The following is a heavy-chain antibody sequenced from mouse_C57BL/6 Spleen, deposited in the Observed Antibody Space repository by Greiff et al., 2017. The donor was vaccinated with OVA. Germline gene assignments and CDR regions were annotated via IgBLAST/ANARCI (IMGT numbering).Heavy chain of an antibody. D-gene: IGHD1-1*01. CDR2: IDPNSGGT. Sequence: QVQLKQPGAELVKPGASVKLSCKASGYTFTSYWMHWVKQRPGRGLEWIGRIDPNSGGTKYNEKFKSKATLTVDKPSSTAYMQLSSLTSEDSAVYYCARGEGYYYGSSLYYYAMDYWGQGTSVTVSS. CDR1: GYTFTSYW. V-gene: IGHV1-72*01. CDR3: ARGEGYYYGSSLYYYAMDY. J-gene: IGHJ4*01.